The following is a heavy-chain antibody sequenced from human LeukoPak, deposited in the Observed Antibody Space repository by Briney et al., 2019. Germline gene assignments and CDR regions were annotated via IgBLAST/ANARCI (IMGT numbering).Heavy chain of an antibody. V-gene: IGHV4-4*07. CDR3: AREDYDSSGYEY. Sequence: SETLSLTCTVSGGSISRYYWSWIREPAGKGLEWIGRIYSSGSTNYNPSLQSRVTMSVDTSKNQFSLKLSSVTAADAAVYYCAREDYDSSGYEYWGQGTLVTVSS. D-gene: IGHD3-22*01. J-gene: IGHJ4*02. CDR2: IYSSGST. CDR1: GGSISRYY.